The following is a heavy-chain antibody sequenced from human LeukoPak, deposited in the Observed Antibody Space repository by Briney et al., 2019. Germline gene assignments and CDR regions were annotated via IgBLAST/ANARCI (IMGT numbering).Heavy chain of an antibody. CDR1: GYTFTVYY. Sequence: ASVTVSYTASGYTFTVYYMHWVRQAPGQGLEWMGWINPNSGGTNYAQKFQGRVTMTRDTSISTAYMELSRLRSDDTAVYYCARDTSDILTGYFSGPGEGYMDVWGKGTTVTVSS. V-gene: IGHV1-2*02. D-gene: IGHD3-9*01. CDR2: INPNSGGT. J-gene: IGHJ6*03. CDR3: ARDTSDILTGYFSGPGEGYMDV.